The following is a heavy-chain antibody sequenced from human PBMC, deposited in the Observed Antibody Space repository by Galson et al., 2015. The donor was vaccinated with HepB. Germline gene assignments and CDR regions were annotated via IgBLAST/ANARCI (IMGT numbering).Heavy chain of an antibody. CDR1: GYTFTNYG. CDR3: ARDQASISAYYYGMDV. V-gene: IGHV1-18*04. Sequence: QSGAEVKKPGESLRISCKGSGYTFTNYGISLVRQAPGQGLEWMGWISAYNGNTNYAQKLQDRVTMTTDTSTSTAYMELRSLRSDDTAVYYCARDQASISAYYYGMDVWGQGTTVTVSS. CDR2: ISAYNGNT. D-gene: IGHD3-3*01. J-gene: IGHJ6*02.